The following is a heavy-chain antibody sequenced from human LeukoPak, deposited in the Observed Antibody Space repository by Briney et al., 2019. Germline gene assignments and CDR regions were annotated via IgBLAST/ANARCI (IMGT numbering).Heavy chain of an antibody. CDR2: ITSSGGST. D-gene: IGHD2-2*01. J-gene: IGHJ4*02. CDR3: ARGDDIVVVPAAHADY. V-gene: IGHV3-23*01. CDR1: GFTFSSYA. Sequence: GGSLRLSCAGSGFTFSSYAMSWVRQAPGKGLEWVSAITSSGGSTYYADSVKGRFTISRDNSKNTLYLQMNSLRAEDTAVYYCARGDDIVVVPAAHADYWGQGTLVTVSS.